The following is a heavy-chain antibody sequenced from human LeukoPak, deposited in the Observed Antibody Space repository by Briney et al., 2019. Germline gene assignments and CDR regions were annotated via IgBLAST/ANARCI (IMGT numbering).Heavy chain of an antibody. V-gene: IGHV4-39*01. CDR1: GGSISSSSYY. J-gene: IGHJ4*02. CDR2: IYYSGST. CDR3: ARLRGYDSYYFDY. Sequence: SETLSLTCTVSGGSISSSSYYWGWIRQPPGKGLEWIGSIYYSGSTYYNPSLESRVTISVDTSKNQFSLKLSSVTAADTAVYYCARLRGYDSYYFDYWGQGTLVTVSS. D-gene: IGHD5-12*01.